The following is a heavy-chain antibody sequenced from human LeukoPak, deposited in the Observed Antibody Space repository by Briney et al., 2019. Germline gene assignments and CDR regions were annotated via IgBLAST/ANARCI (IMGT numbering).Heavy chain of an antibody. V-gene: IGHV3-30*03. J-gene: IGHJ4*02. CDR3: ARDFDLPDTTPAY. CDR1: GFTFSSYG. D-gene: IGHD3-9*01. Sequence: GGSLRLSCAASGFTFSSYGMHWVRQAPGKGLEWVAVISYDGSNKYYADSVKGRFTISRDNSKNTLYLQMNSLRAEDTAVYYCARDFDLPDTTPAYWGQGTLVTVSS. CDR2: ISYDGSNK.